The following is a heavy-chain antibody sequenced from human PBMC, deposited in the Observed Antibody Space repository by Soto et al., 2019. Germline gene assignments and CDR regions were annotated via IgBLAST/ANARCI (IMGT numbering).Heavy chain of an antibody. CDR3: ARGLRFLRPPYFDY. CDR2: IYYSGST. J-gene: IGHJ4*02. Sequence: PSETLSLTCTVSGGSISSYYWSWIRQPPGKGLEWIGYIYYSGSTNYNPSLKSRVTISVDTSKNQFSLKLSSVTAADTAVYYCARGLRFLRPPYFDYWGQGTLVTVSS. V-gene: IGHV4-59*01. D-gene: IGHD3-3*01. CDR1: GGSISSYY.